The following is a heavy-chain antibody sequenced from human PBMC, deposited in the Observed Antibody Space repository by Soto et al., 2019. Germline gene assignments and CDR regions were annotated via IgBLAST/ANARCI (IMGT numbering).Heavy chain of an antibody. V-gene: IGHV3-53*01. CDR2: IYSGGST. CDR1: GFSVSSNY. CDR3: ARKMTTVTNSFDY. Sequence: GGSLRLSCAASGFSVSSNYMSWVRQAPGKGLEWVSVIYSGGSTYYADSVKGRFTISRDNSKNTLYLQMYSLRAEDTAVYYCARKMTTVTNSFDYWGQGNLVTVSS. D-gene: IGHD4-17*01. J-gene: IGHJ4*02.